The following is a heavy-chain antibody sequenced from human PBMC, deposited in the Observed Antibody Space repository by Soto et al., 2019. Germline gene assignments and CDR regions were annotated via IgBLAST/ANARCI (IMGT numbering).Heavy chain of an antibody. D-gene: IGHD2-2*01. V-gene: IGHV1-69*02. CDR2: IIPMFDIV. CDR3: ARGGTYCESTTCWTYMDV. CDR1: GGTFSSDS. J-gene: IGHJ6*03. Sequence: QVQLVQSGAEVKKPGSSVNVSCKASGGTFSSDSIIWVRQAPGQGLEWMGRIIPMFDIVNYAQKFQGRVRITADKSTSTAYMELSGLRSEDTALYYCARGGTYCESTTCWTYMDVWAEGTTVTVSS.